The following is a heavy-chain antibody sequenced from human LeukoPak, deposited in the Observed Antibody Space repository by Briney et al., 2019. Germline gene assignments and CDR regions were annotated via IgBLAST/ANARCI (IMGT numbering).Heavy chain of an antibody. CDR1: GYTFTSYD. D-gene: IGHD3-16*01. V-gene: IGHV1-8*01. J-gene: IGHJ4*02. Sequence: ASVKVSCKASGYTFTSYDINWVRQATGQGLEWMGWMNPNSGNTGYAQKFQGRVTMTRDTSTSTVYMELSSLRSEDTAVYYCARDEFGTYGYFDYWGQGTLVTVSS. CDR2: MNPNSGNT. CDR3: ARDEFGTYGYFDY.